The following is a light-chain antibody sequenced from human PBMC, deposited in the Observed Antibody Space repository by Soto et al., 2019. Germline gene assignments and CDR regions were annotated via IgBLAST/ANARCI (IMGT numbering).Light chain of an antibody. Sequence: QSALTQPPSASGSPGQSVTISCTGTSSDVGAYKYVSWYQQYPGKAPKLMIYEVSKRPSGVPDRFSGSKSGNTASLTVSGLQAEDEADYYCTSYAGSSTVVFGGGTQLTVL. CDR3: TSYAGSSTVV. V-gene: IGLV2-8*01. J-gene: IGLJ2*01. CDR1: SSDVGAYKY. CDR2: EVS.